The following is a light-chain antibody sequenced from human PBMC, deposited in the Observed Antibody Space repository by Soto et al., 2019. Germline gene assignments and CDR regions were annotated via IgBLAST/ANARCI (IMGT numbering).Light chain of an antibody. CDR3: QQYGSSSWT. CDR1: QSVSSY. J-gene: IGKJ1*01. CDR2: GAS. Sequence: EIVLTQSPATLSLSPGERATLSCRASQSVSSYLAWYQQKPGQAPRLLIYGASSRATGIPDRFSGSGSGTEFTLTISRLEPDDFAVYYCQQYGSSSWTFGQGTKVDIK. V-gene: IGKV3-20*01.